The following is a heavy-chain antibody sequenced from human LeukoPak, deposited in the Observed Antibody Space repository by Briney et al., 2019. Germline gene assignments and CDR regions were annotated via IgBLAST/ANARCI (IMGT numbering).Heavy chain of an antibody. CDR2: IDYSGST. J-gene: IGHJ4*02. CDR1: GGSISSGGYY. Sequence: SQTLSLTCTVSGGSISSGGYYWSWIRQHPGKGLEWIGYIDYSGSTYYNPSLKSRVTILVDTSKNQFSLKLSSVTAADTAVYYCARGDRDPYFDYWGQGCLVTVSS. CDR3: ARGDRDPYFDY. D-gene: IGHD5-24*01. V-gene: IGHV4-31*03.